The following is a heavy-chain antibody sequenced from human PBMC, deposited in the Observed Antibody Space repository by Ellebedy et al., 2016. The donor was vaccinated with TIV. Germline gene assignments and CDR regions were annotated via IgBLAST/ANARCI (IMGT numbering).Heavy chain of an antibody. J-gene: IGHJ4*02. V-gene: IGHV3-33*08. CDR3: ARGASYGAGSYLDY. CDR1: GFTFSSYG. CDR2: IWYDGSNK. D-gene: IGHD3-10*01. Sequence: PGGSLRLSCAASGFTFSSYGMHWVRQAPGKGLEWVAVIWYDGSNKYYADSVKGRFTISRDNSKNTLYLQINSLRPEDTAVYYCARGASYGAGSYLDYWGQGTLVTVSS.